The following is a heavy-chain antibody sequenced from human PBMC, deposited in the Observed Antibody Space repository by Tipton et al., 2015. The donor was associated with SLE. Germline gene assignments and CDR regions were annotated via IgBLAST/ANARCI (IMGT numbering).Heavy chain of an antibody. CDR1: GGSISSGGYY. CDR3: ASHVAGDAFDI. J-gene: IGHJ3*02. D-gene: IGHD2-21*01. V-gene: IGHV4-61*02. CDR2: IYTSGST. Sequence: TLSLTCTVSGGSISSGGYYWSWIRQPAGNGLEWIGRIYTSGSTNYNPSLKSRVTISVDTSKNQFSLKLSSVTAADTAVYYCASHVAGDAFDIWGQGTMVTVSS.